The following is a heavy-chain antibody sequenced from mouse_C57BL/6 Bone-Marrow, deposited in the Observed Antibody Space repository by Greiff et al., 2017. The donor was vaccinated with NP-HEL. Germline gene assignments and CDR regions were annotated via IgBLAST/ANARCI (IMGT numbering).Heavy chain of an antibody. CDR3: RGYYGSSRYFDV. J-gene: IGHJ1*03. CDR2: IDPENGDT. V-gene: IGHV14-4*01. Sequence: VQLQQSGAELVRPGASVKLSCTASGFNIKDDYMHWVKQRPEQGLEWIGWIDPENGDTEYASKFQGKATIKAEPSSNTAYLQLSSLTSEDTAVYYCRGYYGSSRYFDVWGTVTTVTVSS. CDR1: GFNIKDDY. D-gene: IGHD1-1*01.